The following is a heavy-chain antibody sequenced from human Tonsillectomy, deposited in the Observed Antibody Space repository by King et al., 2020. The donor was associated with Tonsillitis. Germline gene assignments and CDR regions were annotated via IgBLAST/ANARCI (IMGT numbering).Heavy chain of an antibody. V-gene: IGHV7-4-1*02. CDR1: GYTFTSYA. Sequence: VQLVESGSELKKPGASVKVSCKASGYTFTSYAMNWVRQAPGQGLEWMGWINTNTGNPTYAHGFTGRFVFSLDTSVSTAYLQISSLKAEDTAVYYCARGLSVGAANVGYYYYGIGVWGQGTTVTVSS. CDR2: INTNTGNP. J-gene: IGHJ6*02. CDR3: ARGLSVGAANVGYYYYGIGV. D-gene: IGHD2-15*01.